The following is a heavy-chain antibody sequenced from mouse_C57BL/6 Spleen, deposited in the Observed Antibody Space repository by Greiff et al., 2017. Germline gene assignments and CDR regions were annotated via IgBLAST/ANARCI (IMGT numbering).Heavy chain of an antibody. CDR3: ARAGYSNQYYFGY. Sequence: EVKLVESGGGLVKPGGSLKLSCAASGFTFSDYGMHWVRQAPEKGLEWVAYISTGSSTIYYADTVKGRFTISRDNAKNTLFLQMTRLRSEDTAMYYCARAGYSNQYYFGYWGQGTTLTVSS. J-gene: IGHJ2*01. CDR2: ISTGSSTI. CDR1: GFTFSDYG. D-gene: IGHD2-5*01. V-gene: IGHV5-17*01.